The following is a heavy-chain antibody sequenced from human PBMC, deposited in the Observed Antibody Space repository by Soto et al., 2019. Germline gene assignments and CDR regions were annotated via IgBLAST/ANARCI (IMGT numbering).Heavy chain of an antibody. D-gene: IGHD5-18*01. CDR1: GGTFSSYA. Sequence: SVKVSCKASGGTFSSYAISWVRQAPGQGLEWMGGIIPIFGTANYAQKFQGRVTITADESTSTAYMELSSLRSEDTAVYYCARVDTAMVTPWFDPWGQGTLVTVSS. CDR2: IIPIFGTA. V-gene: IGHV1-69*13. CDR3: ARVDTAMVTPWFDP. J-gene: IGHJ5*02.